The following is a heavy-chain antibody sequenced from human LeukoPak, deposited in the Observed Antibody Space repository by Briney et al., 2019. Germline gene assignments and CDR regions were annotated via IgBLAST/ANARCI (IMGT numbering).Heavy chain of an antibody. CDR2: IRGDGSGGST. CDR1: GFTFNNYA. Sequence: PGGSLRLSCAASGFTFNNYAMSWVRQAPGKGLECVSGIRGDGSGGSTYYADSVKGRFTLSRDNSKNTVYLQMNSLRVEDTAVYYCAKAAVSVATTYYYGMDVWGQGTTVTVSS. J-gene: IGHJ6*02. D-gene: IGHD5-24*01. V-gene: IGHV3-23*01. CDR3: AKAAVSVATTYYYGMDV.